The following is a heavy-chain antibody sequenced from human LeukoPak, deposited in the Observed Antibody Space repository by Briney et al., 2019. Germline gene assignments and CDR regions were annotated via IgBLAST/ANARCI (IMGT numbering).Heavy chain of an antibody. V-gene: IGHV4-39*07. CDR1: GGSISSSSYY. CDR2: IYYSGST. J-gene: IGHJ5*02. D-gene: IGHD6-13*01. CDR3: ARGSPGSSWYTSLWFDP. Sequence: SETLSLTCAVSGGSISSSSYYWGWIRQPPGKGLEWIGSIYYSGSTYYNPSLKSRVTISVDTSKNQFSLKLSSVTAADTAVYYCARGSPGSSWYTSLWFDPWGQGTLVTVSS.